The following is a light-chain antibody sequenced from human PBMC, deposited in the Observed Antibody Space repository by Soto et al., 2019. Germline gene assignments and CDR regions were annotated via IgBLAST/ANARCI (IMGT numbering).Light chain of an antibody. CDR1: QSVLYSSNNKNY. Sequence: DIVMTQSPDSLAVSLGERATINCKSSQSVLYSSNNKNYLAWYQQKPGQPPKLLIYLASTRESGGPDRFSGSGSGTDFNLTISSLQAEDVAFYYCQQYYSTPLLTFGGGTKVEIK. J-gene: IGKJ4*01. CDR3: QQYYSTPLLT. CDR2: LAS. V-gene: IGKV4-1*01.